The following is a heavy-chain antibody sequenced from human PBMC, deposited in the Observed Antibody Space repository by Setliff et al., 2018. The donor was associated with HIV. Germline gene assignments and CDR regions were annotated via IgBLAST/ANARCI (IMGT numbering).Heavy chain of an antibody. CDR1: GGTFSSYS. CDR2: IIPLFGSA. CDR3: AVVNKVTDFEY. V-gene: IGHV1-69*13. J-gene: IGHJ4*02. D-gene: IGHD2-21*01. Sequence: ASVKVSCKASGGTFSSYSITWVRQAPGQGLEWMGGIIPLFGSADYAQRFQGRVTITADESTSTAYMELTSLRSEDTAMYYCAVVNKVTDFEYWGQGTLVTSPQ.